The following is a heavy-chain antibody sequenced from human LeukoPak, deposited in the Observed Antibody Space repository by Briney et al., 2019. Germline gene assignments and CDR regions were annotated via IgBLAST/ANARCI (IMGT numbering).Heavy chain of an antibody. CDR1: GFSFSAYI. V-gene: IGHV3-64*01. CDR3: TRRYGGHSGWAGYHDS. CDR2: IRSDGSST. D-gene: IGHD6-19*01. Sequence: PGGSLRLSXAASGFSFSAYIMHWVRQAPGKGLEYVSAIRSDGSSTFYPNSVKGRFTISRDNSKSTLYLQMGSLRAEDTAVYYCTRRYGGHSGWAGYHDSWGQGTLVTVSS. J-gene: IGHJ4*02.